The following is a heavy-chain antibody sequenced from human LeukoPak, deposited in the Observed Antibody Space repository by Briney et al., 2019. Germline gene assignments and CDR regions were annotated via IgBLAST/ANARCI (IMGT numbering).Heavy chain of an antibody. V-gene: IGHV1-2*02. Sequence: ASVKVSCKASGYTFTGYYMHWVRQAPGLGLEWMGWINPNSGGTNYAQKFQGRVTMTRDTSISTAYMELSRLRSDDTAVYYCARAFYPDYGGNSEAEYFQHWGQGTLVTVSS. CDR3: ARAFYPDYGGNSEAEYFQH. D-gene: IGHD4-23*01. CDR1: GYTFTGYY. J-gene: IGHJ1*01. CDR2: INPNSGGT.